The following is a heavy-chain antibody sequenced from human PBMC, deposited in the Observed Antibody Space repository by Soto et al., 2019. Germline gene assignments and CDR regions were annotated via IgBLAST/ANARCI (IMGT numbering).Heavy chain of an antibody. CDR2: IYYSGST. V-gene: IGHV4-39*01. CDR3: ASSRQKLEGHYYYYAMDV. J-gene: IGHJ6*04. D-gene: IGHD6-13*01. CDR1: GGSISSSSYY. Sequence: SETLSLTCTVSGGSISSSSYYWGWIRQPPGKGLEWIGSIYYSGSTYYNPSLKSRVTISVETSKNKFSLKLSSVTDEDTAVYYCASSRQKLEGHYYYYAMDVWGKGNTVTVS.